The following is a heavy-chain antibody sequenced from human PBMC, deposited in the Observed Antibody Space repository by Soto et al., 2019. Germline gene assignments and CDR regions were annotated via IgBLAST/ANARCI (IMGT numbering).Heavy chain of an antibody. Sequence: SVKVSCKASGGTFSSYAISWVRQAPGQGLEWMGGIIPIFGTANYAQKFQGRVTITADQSTSTAYMELSSLRSEDTAVYYCAGLGTIAARPDDHYYYGMDVWGQGTTVTISS. CDR2: IIPIFGTA. CDR3: AGLGTIAARPDDHYYYGMDV. CDR1: GGTFSSYA. J-gene: IGHJ6*02. D-gene: IGHD6-6*01. V-gene: IGHV1-69*13.